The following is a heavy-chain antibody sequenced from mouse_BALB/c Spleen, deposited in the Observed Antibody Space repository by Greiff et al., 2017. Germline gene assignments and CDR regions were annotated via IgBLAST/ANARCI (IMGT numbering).Heavy chain of an antibody. CDR2: ISTYYGDA. CDR1: GYTFTDYA. Sequence: QVQLQQSGAELVRPGVSVKISCKGSGYTFTDYAMHWVKQSHAKSLEWIGVISTYYGDASYNQKFKGKATMTVDKSSSTAYMELARLTSEDSAIYYCARGIYYDYGVFDYWGQGTTLTVSS. D-gene: IGHD2-4*01. J-gene: IGHJ2*01. V-gene: IGHV1S137*01. CDR3: ARGIYYDYGVFDY.